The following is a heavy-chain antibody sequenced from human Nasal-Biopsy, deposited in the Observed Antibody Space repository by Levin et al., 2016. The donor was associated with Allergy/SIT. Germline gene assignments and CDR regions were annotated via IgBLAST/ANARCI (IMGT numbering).Heavy chain of an antibody. Sequence: ASVKVSCKASGYTFSNYYMHWVRQAPGQGLQWMGIINPSGGSTSYAQNFQGRVTMTRDMSTSTVYMELSSLRSEDTAVYYCVRGSGDGGIFDYWGQGTLVTVSS. CDR1: GYTFSNYY. V-gene: IGHV1-46*03. CDR3: VRGSGDGGIFDY. D-gene: IGHD6-19*01. J-gene: IGHJ4*02. CDR2: INPSGGST.